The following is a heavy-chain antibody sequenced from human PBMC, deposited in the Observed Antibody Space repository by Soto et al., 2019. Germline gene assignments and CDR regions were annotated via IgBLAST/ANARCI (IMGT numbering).Heavy chain of an antibody. D-gene: IGHD2-8*01. V-gene: IGHV6-1*01. CDR3: ARLIGNSWLDS. CDR1: GDSVSTNSAT. CDR2: TYYRSNWYT. Sequence: QIHLQQSGPGLVKPSQTLSLTCAISGDSVSTNSATWDWIRQSPSRGLEWLGRTYYRSNWYTDYAVSVKGRITIPPDTSNNHLFLQLISVTPDDTAVYSGARLIGNSWLDSWGQGTLVTVSS. J-gene: IGHJ5*01.